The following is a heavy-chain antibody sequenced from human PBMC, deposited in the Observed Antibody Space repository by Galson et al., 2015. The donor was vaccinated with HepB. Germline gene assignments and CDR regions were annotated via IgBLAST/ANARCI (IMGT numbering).Heavy chain of an antibody. J-gene: IGHJ4*02. CDR2: ISYDGSNK. V-gene: IGHV3-30*18. Sequence: SLRLSCAASGFTFSSYAMHWVRQAPGKGLEWVAVISYDGSNKYYAGSVKGRFTISRDNSRNTLYLQMNRLRPEDTAVYNCANIDYWGQGTLVTVSS. CDR3: ANIDY. CDR1: GFTFSSYA.